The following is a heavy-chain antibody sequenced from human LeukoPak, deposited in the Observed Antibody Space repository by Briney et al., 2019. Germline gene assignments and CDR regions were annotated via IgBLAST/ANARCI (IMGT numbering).Heavy chain of an antibody. D-gene: IGHD3-10*01. J-gene: IGHJ5*02. V-gene: IGHV3-30*18. CDR1: GVTLSPYG. CDR3: AKEGTPQVSTWYDL. CDR2: ISYEGGTQ. Sequence: PEGSLRLSCAASGVTLSPYGMHWVRQAPGKGLEWVAVISYEGGTQHYADSVKGRFIISRDNPRNTLYLQMNILRTEDTAVYYCAKEGTPQVSTWYDLWGRGTQVIVSS.